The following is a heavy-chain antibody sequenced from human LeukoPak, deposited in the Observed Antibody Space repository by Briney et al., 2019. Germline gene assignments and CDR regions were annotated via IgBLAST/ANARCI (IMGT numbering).Heavy chain of an antibody. CDR2: INHSGST. V-gene: IGHV4-34*01. CDR3: ARGGRLYYDSSVTPVDY. Sequence: ETLSLTCAVYGGSFSGYYWSWIRQPPGKGPEWIGEINHSGSTNYNPSLKSRVTISVDTSKNQFSLKLSSVTAADTAVYYCARGGRLYYDSSVTPVDYWGQGTLVTVSS. CDR1: GGSFSGYY. J-gene: IGHJ4*02. D-gene: IGHD3-22*01.